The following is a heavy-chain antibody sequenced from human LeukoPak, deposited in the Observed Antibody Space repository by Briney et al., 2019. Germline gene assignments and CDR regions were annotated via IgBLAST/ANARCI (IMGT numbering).Heavy chain of an antibody. Sequence: GGSLRLSCAASGFTFSSYAMSWVRQAPGKGLEWISTISSTGGSTYYADSVKGRFTISRATSKNTLSLHMSSLRAEDTALYYCAKDLRQYGSGSHLDYWGQGTLVTVSS. V-gene: IGHV3-23*01. CDR3: AKDLRQYGSGSHLDY. CDR1: GFTFSSYA. D-gene: IGHD3-10*01. J-gene: IGHJ4*02. CDR2: ISSTGGST.